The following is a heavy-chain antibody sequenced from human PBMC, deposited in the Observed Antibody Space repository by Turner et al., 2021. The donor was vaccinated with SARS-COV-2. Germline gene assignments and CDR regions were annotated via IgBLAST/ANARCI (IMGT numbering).Heavy chain of an antibody. V-gene: IGHV3-74*01. CDR1: GFTFSSYW. Sequence: EVQLVESGGGLVQPGGSLRLSCAASGFTFSSYWMHWVRQAPGKGLVWVTRINSDGSSTSYADSVKGRFTISRDNAKNTLYLQMNSLRAEDTAVYYCARDHRSFDRAFDIWGQGTMVTVSS. D-gene: IGHD3-9*01. CDR2: INSDGSST. J-gene: IGHJ3*02. CDR3: ARDHRSFDRAFDI.